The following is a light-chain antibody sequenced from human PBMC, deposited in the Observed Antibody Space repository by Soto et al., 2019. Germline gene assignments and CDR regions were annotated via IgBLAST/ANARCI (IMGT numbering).Light chain of an antibody. CDR2: DVS. CDR1: SSDVGGYNY. CDR3: SSYTSSSTFVV. J-gene: IGLJ2*01. V-gene: IGLV2-14*01. Sequence: QYALTQPASVSGSPGQSITISCTGTSSDVGGYNYVSWYQQHPGKAPKVMIYDVSNRPSGVSNRFSGSKSGNTASLTISGLQAEDEADYYCSSYTSSSTFVVFGGGTKPPS.